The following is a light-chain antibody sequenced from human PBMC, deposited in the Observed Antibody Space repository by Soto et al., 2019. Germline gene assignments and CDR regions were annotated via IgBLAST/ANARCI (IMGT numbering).Light chain of an antibody. J-gene: IGLJ3*02. Sequence: QSVLTQPPSVSATPGQGVMLSCSGGDSNIGSTAVNWYQQLPGTAPRLLIYSSNQRPSGVPDRISGSKSGTSASLAISGLQSEDEADYYCAAWDDDLHVWLFGGGTKLTVL. CDR1: DSNIGSTA. V-gene: IGLV1-44*01. CDR2: SSN. CDR3: AAWDDDLHVWL.